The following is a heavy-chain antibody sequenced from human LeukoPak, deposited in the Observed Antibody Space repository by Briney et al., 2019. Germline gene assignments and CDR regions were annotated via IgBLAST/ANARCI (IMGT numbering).Heavy chain of an antibody. Sequence: PGGSLRLSCAASGFTFSTYAMHWVRQAPGKGLEYVSGISSDGGGTFYVTSVKGRFSISRDNAKNSLYLQMNSQRAEDTAVYYCAELGITMIGGVWGKGTTVTISS. J-gene: IGHJ6*04. V-gene: IGHV3-64*01. D-gene: IGHD3-10*02. CDR3: AELGITMIGGV. CDR1: GFTFSTYA. CDR2: ISSDGGGT.